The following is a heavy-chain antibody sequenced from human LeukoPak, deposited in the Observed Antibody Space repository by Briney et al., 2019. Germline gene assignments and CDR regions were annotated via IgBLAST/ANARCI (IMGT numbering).Heavy chain of an antibody. D-gene: IGHD3-3*01. CDR1: GGSFSGYY. CDR3: ARVEYYYYYMDV. Sequence: PSETLSLTCAVYGGSFSGYYWSWIRQPPGKGLEWIGYIYYSGSTNYNPSLKSRVTISVDTSKNQFSLKLSSVTAADTAVYYCARVEYYYYYMDVWGKGTTVTISS. V-gene: IGHV4-59*01. J-gene: IGHJ6*03. CDR2: IYYSGST.